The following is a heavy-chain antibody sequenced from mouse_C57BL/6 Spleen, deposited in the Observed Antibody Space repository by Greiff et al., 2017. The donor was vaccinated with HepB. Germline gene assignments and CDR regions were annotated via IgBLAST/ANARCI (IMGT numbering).Heavy chain of an antibody. CDR1: GYTFTSYW. J-gene: IGHJ2*01. V-gene: IGHV1-55*01. CDR3: ARLTMVIPFDY. Sequence: QVQLQQPGAELVKPGASVKMSCKASGYTFTSYWITWVKQRPGQGLEWIGDIYPGSGSTNYNQKFKGKSTLTVDKSSSTAYMQLSSLTSEDSAVYYCARLTMVIPFDYWGQGTTLTVSS. D-gene: IGHD2-2*01. CDR2: IYPGSGST.